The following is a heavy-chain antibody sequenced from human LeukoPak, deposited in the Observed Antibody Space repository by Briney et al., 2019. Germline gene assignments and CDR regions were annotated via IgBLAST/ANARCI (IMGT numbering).Heavy chain of an antibody. Sequence: ASVKVSCKASGYTFTGYYMHWVRQAPGQGLEWMGWINPNSGGTNYAQKFQGRVTMTRDTSISTAYMELSRLRSDDTAVYYCAREGRDYYDSSGYYHEYYFDYWGQGTLVTVSS. D-gene: IGHD3-22*01. V-gene: IGHV1-2*02. CDR3: AREGRDYYDSSGYYHEYYFDY. J-gene: IGHJ4*02. CDR1: GYTFTGYY. CDR2: INPNSGGT.